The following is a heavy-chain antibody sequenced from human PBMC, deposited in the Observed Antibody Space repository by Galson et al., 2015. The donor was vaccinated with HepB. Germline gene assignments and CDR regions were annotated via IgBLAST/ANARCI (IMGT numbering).Heavy chain of an antibody. V-gene: IGHV1-3*01. CDR1: GIPFTRHP. J-gene: IGHJ4*02. D-gene: IGHD1-14*01. CDR3: ARAPDRIN. Sequence: SVKVSCKASGIPFTRHPIHWVRQAPGQGLEWLGWINAGDGNTRYSQKFQGRVTFTSDTSASTAYMDLSSLTSEDTAVYYCARAPDRINWGQGTLVTVSS. CDR2: INAGDGNT.